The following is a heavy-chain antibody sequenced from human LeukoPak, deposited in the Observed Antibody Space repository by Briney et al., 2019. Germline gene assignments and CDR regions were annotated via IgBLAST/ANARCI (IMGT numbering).Heavy chain of an antibody. CDR3: ASGKETSMAQGY. D-gene: IGHD5-18*01. J-gene: IGHJ4*02. V-gene: IGHV3-53*01. CDR1: GFTVSSNY. Sequence: GGSLRLSCVVSGFTVSSNYKTWVRQAPGKGLEWVSVIYSGGSIYYADSVKGRFTISRDISKNTVDLQLNSLRAEDTAVYYCASGKETSMAQGYWGQGTLVTVSS. CDR2: IYSGGSI.